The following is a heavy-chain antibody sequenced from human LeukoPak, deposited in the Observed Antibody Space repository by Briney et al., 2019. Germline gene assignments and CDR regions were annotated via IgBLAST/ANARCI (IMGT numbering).Heavy chain of an antibody. CDR2: IKQDGSEI. Sequence: GGSLRLSCAASGFTFSSYAMSWVRQAPGKGPEWVANIKQDGSEIYYVDSMKGRFTISRDNAKNSLYLQMNSLRAEDTAMYYCARLEDSSVWGRFYHNYFDYWGQGTLVTVSS. D-gene: IGHD3-16*01. J-gene: IGHJ4*02. CDR3: ARLEDSSVWGRFYHNYFDY. CDR1: GFTFSSYA. V-gene: IGHV3-7*03.